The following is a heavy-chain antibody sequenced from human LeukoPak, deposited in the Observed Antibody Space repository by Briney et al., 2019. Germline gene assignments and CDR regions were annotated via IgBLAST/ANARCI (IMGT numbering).Heavy chain of an antibody. Sequence: NPSQTLSLTCTVSGGSISSGDYYWSWIRQPPGKGLEWIGYIYYSGSTYYNPSLKSRVTISVDTSKNQFSLKLSSVTAADTAVYYCARRVREVITIFGVVTRGWFDPWGQGTLVTVSS. D-gene: IGHD3-3*01. CDR1: GGSISSGDYY. CDR3: ARRVREVITIFGVVTRGWFDP. J-gene: IGHJ5*02. V-gene: IGHV4-30-4*08. CDR2: IYYSGST.